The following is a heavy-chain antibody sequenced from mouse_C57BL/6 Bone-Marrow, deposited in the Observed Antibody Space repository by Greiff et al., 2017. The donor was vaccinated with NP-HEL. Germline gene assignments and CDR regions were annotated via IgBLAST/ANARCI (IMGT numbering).Heavy chain of an antibody. J-gene: IGHJ3*01. Sequence: EVQLQQSGPGLVKPSQSLSLTCSVTGYSITSGYYWNWIRQFPGNKLEWMGYISYDGSNNYNPSLKNRISITRDTSKNQFFLKLNSVTTEDTATYYCARRGDYDEAWFAYWGQGTLVTVSA. CDR3: ARRGDYDEAWFAY. CDR2: ISYDGSN. D-gene: IGHD2-4*01. V-gene: IGHV3-6*01. CDR1: GYSITSGYY.